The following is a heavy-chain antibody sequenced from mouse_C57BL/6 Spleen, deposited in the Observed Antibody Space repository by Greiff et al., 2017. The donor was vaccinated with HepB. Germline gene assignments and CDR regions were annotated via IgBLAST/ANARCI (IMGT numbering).Heavy chain of an antibody. CDR3: ARRHYGSRVHWYFDV. J-gene: IGHJ1*03. Sequence: EVQLQQSGPELVKPGASVKISCKASGYTFTDYYMNWVKQSHGKSLEWIGDINPNNGGTSYNQKFKGKATLTVDKSSSTAYMELRSLTSEDSAVYYCARRHYGSRVHWYFDVWGTGTTVTVSS. CDR2: INPNNGGT. V-gene: IGHV1-26*01. D-gene: IGHD1-1*01. CDR1: GYTFTDYY.